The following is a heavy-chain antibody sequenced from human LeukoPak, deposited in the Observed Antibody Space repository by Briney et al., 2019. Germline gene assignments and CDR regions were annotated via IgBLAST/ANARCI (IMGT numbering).Heavy chain of an antibody. CDR3: ARTPPTTRGWFDP. CDR2: INHSGST. D-gene: IGHD4-17*01. V-gene: IGHV4-30-4*08. J-gene: IGHJ5*02. Sequence: PSQTLSLTCTVSGDSISSGDYYWSWIRQPPGKGLEWIGEINHSGSTNYNPSLKSRVTISVDTSKNQFSLKLSSVTAADTAVYYCARTPPTTRGWFDPWGQGTLVTVSS. CDR1: GDSISSGDYY.